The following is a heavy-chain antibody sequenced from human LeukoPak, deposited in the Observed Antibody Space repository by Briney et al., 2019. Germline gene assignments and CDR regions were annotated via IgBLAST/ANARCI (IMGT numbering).Heavy chain of an antibody. Sequence: GGSLRLSCAASGFTFSSYSMNWVRQAPGKGLEWVSSISSSSSYIYYADSVKGRFTISRDNAKNSLYLQMNSLRAEDTAVYYCARDCGSSHFPFDYWGQGTLVTVSS. CDR2: ISSSSSYI. J-gene: IGHJ4*02. CDR3: ARDCGSSHFPFDY. CDR1: GFTFSSYS. V-gene: IGHV3-21*04. D-gene: IGHD1-26*01.